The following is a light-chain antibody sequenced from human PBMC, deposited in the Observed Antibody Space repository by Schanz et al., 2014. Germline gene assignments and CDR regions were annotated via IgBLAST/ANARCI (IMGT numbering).Light chain of an antibody. V-gene: IGKV3D-20*02. CDR1: QSVSSSY. CDR2: GAS. Sequence: EMVLTQSPGTLSLSPGERTTLSCRASQSVSSSYLAWYQQKPGQAPRLLIYGASSRATGIPDRFSGSGSGTDFTLSISSLEPEDFAVYYCQQRSNWPPMYSFGQGTKLEIK. CDR3: QQRSNWPPMYS. J-gene: IGKJ2*03.